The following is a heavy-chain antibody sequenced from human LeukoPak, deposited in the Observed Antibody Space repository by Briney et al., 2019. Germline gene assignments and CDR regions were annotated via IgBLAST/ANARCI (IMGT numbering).Heavy chain of an antibody. Sequence: AGGSLRLSCAASGFTLSSYGMHWVRQAPGKGLEWVAVIWYDGSNIYYTDSVKGRFTISRDNSKKTLYLQMNSLRAEDTAVYYWAGGQYAPDYWWGGTLVIVSS. CDR2: IWYDGSNI. J-gene: IGHJ4*02. D-gene: IGHD3-16*01. CDR1: GFTLSSYG. CDR3: AGGQYAPDY. V-gene: IGHV3-33*01.